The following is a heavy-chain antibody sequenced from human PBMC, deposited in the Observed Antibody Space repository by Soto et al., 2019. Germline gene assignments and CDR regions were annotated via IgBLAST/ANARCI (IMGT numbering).Heavy chain of an antibody. J-gene: IGHJ4*02. V-gene: IGHV4-39*01. Sequence: SETLSLTCTVSGGSISSSSYYWGWIRQPPGKGLEWIGSIYYSGNTYYNPSLKSRVTISVDTAKNQFSLKLSSVTAADTAVYYCARRRDGYAFDYWGQGTLVTVSS. CDR2: IYYSGNT. D-gene: IGHD5-12*01. CDR1: GGSISSSSYY. CDR3: ARRRDGYAFDY.